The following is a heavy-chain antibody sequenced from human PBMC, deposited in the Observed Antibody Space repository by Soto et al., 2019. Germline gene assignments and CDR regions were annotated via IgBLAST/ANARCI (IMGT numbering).Heavy chain of an antibody. CDR1: GFTFSSYG. CDR2: IWYDGSNK. Sequence: QVQLVESGGGVVQPGRSLRLSCAASGFTFSSYGMHWVRQAPGKGLEWVAVIWYDGSNKYYADSVKGRFTITRDKSKNTLYLQMNRLRAEHTAVYYCARDAGFGYGRHMDVWGKGTTVTVSS. J-gene: IGHJ6*03. V-gene: IGHV3-33*01. D-gene: IGHD5-12*01. CDR3: ARDAGFGYGRHMDV.